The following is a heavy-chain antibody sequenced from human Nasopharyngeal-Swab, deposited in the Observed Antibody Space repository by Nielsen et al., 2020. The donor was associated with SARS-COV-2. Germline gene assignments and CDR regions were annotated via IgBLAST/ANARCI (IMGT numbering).Heavy chain of an antibody. CDR1: GYTFTTYG. Sequence: ASVKVSFKASGYTFTTYGISWVRQAPGQGLEWMGWVSANSGNTYYAQKFQGRVTMTRDTSMSTAHMDLRSLGSDDTAVYYCARDVSYKFDTWGQGTLVTVSS. J-gene: IGHJ5*02. V-gene: IGHV1-18*01. CDR2: VSANSGNT. CDR3: ARDVSYKFDT. D-gene: IGHD1-14*01.